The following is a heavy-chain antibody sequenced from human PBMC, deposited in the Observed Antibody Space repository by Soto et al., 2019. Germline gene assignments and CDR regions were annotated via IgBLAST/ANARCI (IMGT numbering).Heavy chain of an antibody. CDR3: ARDHCSSTSCYTSWFDP. D-gene: IGHD2-2*02. Sequence: GASVKVSCKAAGYSFASYGISWVRRAPVQGLDRIGSISAYNGNTNYAQKRQGRVTMTTDTSTSTAYKELRSLRSDDTAVYYCARDHCSSTSCYTSWFDPWGQGTLVTVSS. CDR1: GYSFASYG. V-gene: IGHV1-18*04. CDR2: ISAYNGNT. J-gene: IGHJ5*02.